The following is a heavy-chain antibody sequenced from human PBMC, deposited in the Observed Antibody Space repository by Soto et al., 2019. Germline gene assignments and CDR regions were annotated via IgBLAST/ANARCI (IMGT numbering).Heavy chain of an antibody. V-gene: IGHV1-8*01. CDR2: MNPNNGYT. CDR3: ARRVVDSSDTSGFYTFDY. Sequence: ASVKVSCKASGYTFASHEINWVRQAAGQGFEWMGWMNPNNGYTGYAQRFQGRVTMTRKTSINTAFMELSSLRSEDSAVYYCARRVVDSSDTSGFYTFDYWGQGTLVTVSS. D-gene: IGHD3-22*01. J-gene: IGHJ4*02. CDR1: GYTFASHE.